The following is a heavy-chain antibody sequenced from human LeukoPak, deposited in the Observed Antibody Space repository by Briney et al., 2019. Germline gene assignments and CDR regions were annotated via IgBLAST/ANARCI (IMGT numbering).Heavy chain of an antibody. CDR2: ISAYNGYT. D-gene: IGHD2-15*01. V-gene: IGHV1-18*01. Sequence: ASVKVSCKASGYTFTNYGISWVRQAPGQGLEWMGWISAYNGYTNYAQKLQGRVTMTTDTSTSTVYMELRSLRSDDTAVYYCAREGRKSRGIDIVRKKERGYYYMDVWGKGTTVTVSS. CDR1: GYTFTNYG. CDR3: AREGRKSRGIDIVRKKERGYYYMDV. J-gene: IGHJ6*03.